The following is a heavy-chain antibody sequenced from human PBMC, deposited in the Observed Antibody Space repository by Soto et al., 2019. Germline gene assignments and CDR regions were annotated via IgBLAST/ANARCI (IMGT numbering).Heavy chain of an antibody. D-gene: IGHD6-19*01. V-gene: IGHV3-33*01. CDR1: GFTFSSYG. CDR3: ARSGSGWYYFDY. J-gene: IGHJ4*02. Sequence: GGSLRLSCAASGFTFSSYGMHWVRQSPGKGLEWVAVIWYDGSNKYYADSVKGRLTISRDNSKNTLYLQMNSLRAEDTAVYYCARSGSGWYYFDYWGQGTLVTVSS. CDR2: IWYDGSNK.